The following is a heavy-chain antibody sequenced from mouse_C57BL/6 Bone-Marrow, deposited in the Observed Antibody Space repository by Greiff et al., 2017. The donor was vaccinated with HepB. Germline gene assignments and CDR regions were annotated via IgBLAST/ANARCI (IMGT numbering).Heavy chain of an antibody. Sequence: VQLQQSGPELVKPGASVKMSCKASGYTFTDYNMHWVKQSHGKSLEWIGYINPNNGGTSYNQKFKGKATLTVNKSSSTAYMELRSLTAEDSAVYYCAREYYGSSPSYWGQGTLVTVSA. CDR1: GYTFTDYN. CDR3: AREYYGSSPSY. V-gene: IGHV1-22*01. CDR2: INPNNGGT. J-gene: IGHJ3*01. D-gene: IGHD1-1*01.